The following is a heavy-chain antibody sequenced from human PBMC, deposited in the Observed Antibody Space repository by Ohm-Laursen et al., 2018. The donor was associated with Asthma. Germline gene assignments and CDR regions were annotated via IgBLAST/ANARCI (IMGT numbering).Heavy chain of an antibody. J-gene: IGHJ4*02. CDR2: ISSSSSTI. V-gene: IGHV3-48*01. Sequence: SLRLSCAASGFTFSSYSMNWVRQAPGKGLEWVSYISSSSSTIYYADSVKGRFTISRDNAKNSLYLQMNSLRAEDTAVYYCARGFRVDKVAPTFPATDYWGQGTLVTVSS. CDR3: ARGFRVDKVAPTFPATDY. CDR1: GFTFSSYS. D-gene: IGHD5-12*01.